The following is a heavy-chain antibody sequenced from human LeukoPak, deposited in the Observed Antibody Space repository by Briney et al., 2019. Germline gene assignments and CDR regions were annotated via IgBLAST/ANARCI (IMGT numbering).Heavy chain of an antibody. CDR1: GFTFSSYS. CDR3: ARQMADYGDYFDY. V-gene: IGHV3-21*01. Sequence: GGSLRLSCAASGFTFSSYSMNWVRQAPGKGLEWVSSISSSSSYIYYADSVKGRFTISRDNAKNSLYLQMNSLRAEDTAVYYCARQMADYGDYFDYWGQGTLVTVSS. J-gene: IGHJ4*02. D-gene: IGHD4-17*01. CDR2: ISSSSSYI.